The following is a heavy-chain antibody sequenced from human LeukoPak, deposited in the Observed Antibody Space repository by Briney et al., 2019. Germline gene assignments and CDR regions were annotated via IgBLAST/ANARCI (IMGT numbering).Heavy chain of an antibody. CDR2: INHSGST. V-gene: IGHV4-34*01. D-gene: IGHD2-15*01. CDR1: GGSFSGYY. J-gene: IGHJ4*02. Sequence: SETLSLTCAVYGGSFSGYYWSWIRQPPGKGLEWIGEINHSGSTNYNPSLKSRVTISVDTSKNQFSLKLSSVTAADTAVYYCARVLLGYCSGGSCLNLYYFDYWGQGTLVTVSS. CDR3: ARVLLGYCSGGSCLNLYYFDY.